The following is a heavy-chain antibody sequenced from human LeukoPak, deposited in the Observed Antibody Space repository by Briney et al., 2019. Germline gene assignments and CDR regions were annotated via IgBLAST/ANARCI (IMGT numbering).Heavy chain of an antibody. CDR1: GGSISSSTYY. V-gene: IGHV4-39*07. Sequence: SETLSLTCTVSGGSISSSTYYWGWIRQPPGKGLEWIGSIFYSGRTYYNPSLKSRVTMSVDTSKNQFSLRLSSVNAADTAVYYCARDILATSIAAPYYWGQGTLVTVSS. J-gene: IGHJ4*02. CDR3: ARDILATSIAAPYY. D-gene: IGHD6-13*01. CDR2: IFYSGRT.